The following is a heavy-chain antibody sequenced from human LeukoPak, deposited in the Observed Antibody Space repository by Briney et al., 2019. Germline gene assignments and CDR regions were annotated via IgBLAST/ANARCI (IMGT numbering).Heavy chain of an antibody. CDR3: ASGYCSSTSCYPRRYYFDY. V-gene: IGHV1-69*01. D-gene: IGHD2-2*01. Sequence: GSSVKDSCKASGGTFSSYAISWVRQAPGQGLEWMGGIIPIFGTANYAQKFQGRVTITADESTSTAYMELSSLRSEDTAVYYCASGYCSSTSCYPRRYYFDYWGQGTLVTVSS. J-gene: IGHJ4*02. CDR1: GGTFSSYA. CDR2: IIPIFGTA.